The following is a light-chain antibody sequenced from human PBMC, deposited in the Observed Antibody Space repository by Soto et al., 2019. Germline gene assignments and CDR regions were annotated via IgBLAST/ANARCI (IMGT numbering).Light chain of an antibody. CDR2: SAS. CDR3: QQYAGSPRT. CDR1: QSVRSER. J-gene: IGKJ1*01. V-gene: IGKV3-20*01. Sequence: IVLTQSPDTLSLSPGERATLSCRASQSVRSERLAWYQQKPGQAPRLLIYSASRRATGIPDRFTGSGSGTDFTLTINRVEPEDFAVYFCQQYAGSPRTFGQGTKVDIK.